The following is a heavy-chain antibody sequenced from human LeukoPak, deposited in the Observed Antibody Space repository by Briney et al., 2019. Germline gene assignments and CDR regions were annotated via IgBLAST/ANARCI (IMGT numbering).Heavy chain of an antibody. D-gene: IGHD6-13*01. Sequence: GGSLRLSCAASGFTFSSYSMNWVRQAPGKGLEWVSSISSSSNYIYYADSLKGRFTISRDNAKNSLYLQMNSLRAEDTAVYYCARIGYSSSWYDAFDIWGQGTMVTVSS. J-gene: IGHJ3*02. CDR1: GFTFSSYS. V-gene: IGHV3-21*01. CDR3: ARIGYSSSWYDAFDI. CDR2: ISSSSNYI.